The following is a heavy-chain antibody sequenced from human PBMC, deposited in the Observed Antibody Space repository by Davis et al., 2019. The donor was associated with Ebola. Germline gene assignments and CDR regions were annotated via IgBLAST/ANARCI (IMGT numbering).Heavy chain of an antibody. CDR2: IIPIFGTA. J-gene: IGHJ5*02. V-gene: IGHV1-69*13. CDR1: GGTFSSYA. D-gene: IGHD6-19*01. Sequence: AASVKVSCKASGGTFSSYAISWVRQAPGQGLEWMGGIIPIFGTANYAQKFQGRVTITADESTSPAYMELSSLRSEDTAVYYCARVSGWGPYNWFDPWGQGTLVTVSS. CDR3: ARVSGWGPYNWFDP.